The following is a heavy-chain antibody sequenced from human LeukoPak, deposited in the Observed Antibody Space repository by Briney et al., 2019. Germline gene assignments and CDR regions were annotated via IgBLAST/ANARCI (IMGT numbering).Heavy chain of an antibody. V-gene: IGHV4-59*01. Sequence: SETLSLTCTVSGGSISSYYWSWIRQPPGKGLEWIGYICYSGSTNYNPSLKSRVTISVDTSKNQFSLKLSSVTAADTAVYYCARDGGYDFWRGNVGFDPWGQGTLVTVSS. D-gene: IGHD3-3*01. CDR1: GGSISSYY. CDR3: ARDGGYDFWRGNVGFDP. J-gene: IGHJ5*02. CDR2: ICYSGST.